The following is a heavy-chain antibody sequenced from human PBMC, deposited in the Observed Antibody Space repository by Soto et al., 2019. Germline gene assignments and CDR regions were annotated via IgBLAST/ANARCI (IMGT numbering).Heavy chain of an antibody. CDR1: GFTFSSYS. J-gene: IGHJ4*02. CDR2: ISSSSYYI. D-gene: IGHD3-10*01. CDR3: ARSWDYYGSAIGPHDY. Sequence: PGGSLRLSCAASGFTFSSYSMNWVRQAPGKGLEWVSSISSSSYYIYYADSVKGRFTISRDNAKNSLYLQMNSLRAEDTAVYYCARSWDYYGSAIGPHDYWGQGTLVTVSS. V-gene: IGHV3-21*01.